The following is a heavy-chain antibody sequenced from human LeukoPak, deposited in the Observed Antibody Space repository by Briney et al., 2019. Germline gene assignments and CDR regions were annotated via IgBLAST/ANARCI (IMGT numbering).Heavy chain of an antibody. CDR3: ASPTPGIAAAGTYYYGMDV. CDR2: IYYSGST. V-gene: IGHV4-39*01. J-gene: IGHJ6*02. CDR1: GGSISSSSYY. D-gene: IGHD6-13*01. Sequence: PSGTLPLTCTVSGGSISSSSYYWGWIRQPPGKGLEWIGSIYYSGSTYYNPSLKSRVTISVDTSKNQFSLKLSSVTAADTAVYYCASPTPGIAAAGTYYYGMDVWGQGTTVTVSS.